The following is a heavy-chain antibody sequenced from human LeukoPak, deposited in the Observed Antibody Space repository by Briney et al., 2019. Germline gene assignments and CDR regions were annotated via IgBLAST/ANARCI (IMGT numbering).Heavy chain of an antibody. Sequence: PGGSLRLSCAASGFTFDDYAMHWVRQAPGKGLEWVSGISWNSGSIGYADSVKGRFTISGDNAKNSLYLQMNSLRAEDTALYYCAKDPRMAEYSSGWYDWGQGTLVTVSS. D-gene: IGHD6-19*01. CDR2: ISWNSGSI. V-gene: IGHV3-9*01. J-gene: IGHJ4*02. CDR3: AKDPRMAEYSSGWYD. CDR1: GFTFDDYA.